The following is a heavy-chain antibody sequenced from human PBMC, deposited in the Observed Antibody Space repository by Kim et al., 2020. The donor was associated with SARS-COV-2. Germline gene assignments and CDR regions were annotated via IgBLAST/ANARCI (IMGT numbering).Heavy chain of an antibody. CDR1: GGSFSGYY. CDR2: INHSGRT. V-gene: IGHV4-34*01. J-gene: IGHJ4*02. CDR3: ARRLSNISGWGSHYCDL. D-gene: IGHD3-10*01. Sequence: SETLSLTCAVYGGSFSGYYWSWIRQPPGKGLEWIGEINHSGRTNYNPSLKSRVTISVATSKNQFSLKLTSVTAADTAVYYCARRLSNISGWGSHYCDLWGQGTLVTVSS.